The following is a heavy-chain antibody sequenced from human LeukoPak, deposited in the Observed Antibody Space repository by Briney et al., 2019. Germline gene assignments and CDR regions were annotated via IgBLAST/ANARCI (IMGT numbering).Heavy chain of an antibody. CDR3: ARGAETGFDY. J-gene: IGHJ4*02. V-gene: IGHV3-13*01. CDR1: GFTFSSYD. CDR2: IGTGDDT. Sequence: GGSLRLSCAAPGFTFSSYDMHWVRQATGKGLEWVSSIGTGDDTYYVGSVKGRFTISRENAKNSLYLQMNSLRTGDTAVYYCARGAETGFDYWGQGILVTVSS. D-gene: IGHD1-14*01.